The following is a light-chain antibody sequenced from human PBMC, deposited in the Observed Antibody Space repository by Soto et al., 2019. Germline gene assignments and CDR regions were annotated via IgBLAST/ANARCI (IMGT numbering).Light chain of an antibody. V-gene: IGLV2-14*01. CDR1: SSDVGGYNY. CDR2: DVS. Sequence: QSVLTQPASAAGSPGQSITLSCTGTSSDVGGYNYVSWYQQHPGKAPKFMIYDVSNRPSGVSNRFSGSKSGNTASLTISGLQAEDEADYYCSSYTTSNTRQIVFGTGTKLTVL. J-gene: IGLJ1*01. CDR3: SSYTTSNTRQIV.